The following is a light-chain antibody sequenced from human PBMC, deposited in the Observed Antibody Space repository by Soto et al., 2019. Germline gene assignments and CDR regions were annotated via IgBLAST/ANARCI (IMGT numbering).Light chain of an antibody. Sequence: QSVLTQPASVSGSPGQSITISCTGTSSDVGGYNYVSWYQQHPGKAPKLMIYEVSNRPSGVSNRFSGSKSGNTASLTISGLQAEDEADYYCSSYTSSNRAVFGGGTQLTVL. CDR3: SSYTSSNRAV. J-gene: IGLJ7*01. V-gene: IGLV2-14*01. CDR1: SSDVGGYNY. CDR2: EVS.